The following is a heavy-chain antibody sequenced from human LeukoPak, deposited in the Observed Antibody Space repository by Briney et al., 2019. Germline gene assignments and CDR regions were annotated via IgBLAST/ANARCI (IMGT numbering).Heavy chain of an antibody. D-gene: IGHD3-22*01. J-gene: IGHJ3*01. V-gene: IGHV4-59*08. CDR1: GDSTISSY. Sequence: SPEILSRTCSVPGDSTISSYWSWSRQPPGKGLEWIGNIYNSAHTHYNPSLQSRVTMSVYASKSQFSLQLTSVSATGTAVYGYYYGHDAFDVWGQGTLVTVSS. CDR2: IYNSAHT. CDR3: YYGHDAFDV.